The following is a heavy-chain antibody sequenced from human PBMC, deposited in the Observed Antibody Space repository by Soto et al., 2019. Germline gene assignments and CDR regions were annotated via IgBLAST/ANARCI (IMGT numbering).Heavy chain of an antibody. D-gene: IGHD2-2*01. V-gene: IGHV5-51*01. CDR3: AKLLGYCSSTSCSRYYYGMDV. CDR1: GYSFTSYW. Sequence: PGESLKISCKGSGYSFTSYWIGWVRQMPGKGLEWMGIIYPGDSDTRYSPSFQGQVTISADKSISTAYLQWSSLKASDTAMYYCAKLLGYCSSTSCSRYYYGMDVWGQGTTVTVSS. CDR2: IYPGDSDT. J-gene: IGHJ6*02.